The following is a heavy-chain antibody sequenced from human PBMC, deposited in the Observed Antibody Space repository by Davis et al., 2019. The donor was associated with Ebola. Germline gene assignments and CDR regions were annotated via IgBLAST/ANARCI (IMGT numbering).Heavy chain of an antibody. CDR1: GGSISSGGYY. V-gene: IGHV4-30-4*08. J-gene: IGHJ6*02. CDR3: ARGNYYYGMDL. Sequence: MPSETLSLTCTVSGGSISSGGYYWSWIRQHPGKGLEWIGYIYYSGSTYYNPSLKSRVTISADTSKKQFSLKLSSVTAADTAVYYCARGNYYYGMDLWGQGTTVTVSS. CDR2: IYYSGST.